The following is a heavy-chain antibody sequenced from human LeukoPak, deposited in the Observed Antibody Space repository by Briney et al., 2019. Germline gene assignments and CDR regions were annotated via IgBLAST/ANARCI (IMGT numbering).Heavy chain of an antibody. CDR2: ISYDGSNK. J-gene: IGHJ4*02. V-gene: IGHV3-30*04. CDR1: GFTSSSYA. CDR3: AAIPPSPFDY. Sequence: PGGSLRLSCAASGFTSSSYAMHWVRQAPGKGLEWVAVISYDGSNKYYADSVKGRFTISRDNSKNTLYLQMNSLRAEDTAVYYCAAIPPSPFDYWGQGTLVTVSS. D-gene: IGHD2-21*01.